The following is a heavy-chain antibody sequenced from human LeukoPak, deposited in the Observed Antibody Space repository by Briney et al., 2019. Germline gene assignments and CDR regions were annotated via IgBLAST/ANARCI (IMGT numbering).Heavy chain of an antibody. D-gene: IGHD2-2*01. CDR2: INHSGST. CDR3: ARVYLDPYCSSTSCYGYYFDY. Sequence: PSETLSLTCAVYGGSFSGYYWSWIRQPPGKGLDWIGEINHSGSTNYNPSLKSRVTISVDTSKNQFSLKLSSVTAADTAVYYCARVYLDPYCSSTSCYGYYFDYWGQGTLVTVSS. CDR1: GGSFSGYY. J-gene: IGHJ4*02. V-gene: IGHV4-34*01.